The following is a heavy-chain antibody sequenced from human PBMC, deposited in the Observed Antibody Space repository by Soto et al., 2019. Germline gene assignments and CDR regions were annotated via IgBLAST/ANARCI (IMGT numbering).Heavy chain of an antibody. CDR1: GGSISSGDYY. J-gene: IGHJ4*02. CDR3: ARHAAERGYRHRPFDY. Sequence: SETLSLTCTVSGGSISSGDYYWSWIRQPPGKGLEWIGYIYYSGSTNYNPSLKSRVTISVDTSKNQFSLKLSSVTAADTAVYYCARHAAERGYRHRPFDYWGQGTLVTVS. V-gene: IGHV4-30-4*01. CDR2: IYYSGST. D-gene: IGHD5-18*01.